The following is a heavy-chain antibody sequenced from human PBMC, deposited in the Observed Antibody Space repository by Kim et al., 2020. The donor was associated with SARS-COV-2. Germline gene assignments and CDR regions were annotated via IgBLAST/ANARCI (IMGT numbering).Heavy chain of an antibody. CDR3: ARHRREWLQTIPYCFDY. J-gene: IGHJ4*02. Sequence: SETLSLTCTASGCSISSSSYYWGWIRQPPGKGLEWIGSIYYSGSTYYNPSLKSRVTISVDTSKNQFSLKLSSLTAADTAVYFCARHRREWLQTIPYCFDYWGQGTLVAVSS. CDR2: IYYSGST. V-gene: IGHV4-39*01. CDR1: GCSISSSSYY. D-gene: IGHD5-12*01.